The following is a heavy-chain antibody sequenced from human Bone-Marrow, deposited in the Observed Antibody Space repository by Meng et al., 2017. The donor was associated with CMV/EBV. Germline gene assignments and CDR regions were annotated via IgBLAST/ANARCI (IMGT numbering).Heavy chain of an antibody. V-gene: IGHV4-59*01. Sequence: SETLSFTCTVSGGSISSYYWSWIRQPPGKGLEWIGYIYYSGSTNYNPSLKSRVTISVDTSKNQFSLKLSSVTAADTAVYYCARYTVTTVFDYWGQGTLVTVSS. D-gene: IGHD4-11*01. CDR2: IYYSGST. J-gene: IGHJ4*02. CDR3: ARYTVTTVFDY. CDR1: GGSISSYY.